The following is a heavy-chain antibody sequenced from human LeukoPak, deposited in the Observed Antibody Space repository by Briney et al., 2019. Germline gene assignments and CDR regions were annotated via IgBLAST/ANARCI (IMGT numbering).Heavy chain of an antibody. D-gene: IGHD4-23*01. CDR2: IYYSGST. V-gene: IGHV4-30-2*01. CDR3: ARALEIPTVVTSSDAFDI. J-gene: IGHJ3*02. Sequence: ASETLSLTCTVSGGSISSGGYYWNWIRQPPGKALEWIGYIYYSGSTYYNPSLKSRVTISVDRSKNQFSLKLSSVTAADTAVYYCARALEIPTVVTSSDAFDIWGQGTMVTVSS. CDR1: GGSISSGGYY.